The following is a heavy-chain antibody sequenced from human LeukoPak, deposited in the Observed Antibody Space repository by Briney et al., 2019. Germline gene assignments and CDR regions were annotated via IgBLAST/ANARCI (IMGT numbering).Heavy chain of an antibody. V-gene: IGHV3-30-3*01. CDR1: GFTFSSYA. D-gene: IGHD3-22*01. J-gene: IGHJ5*02. CDR3: ARESPDDSSAS. Sequence: GGSLRLSCAASGFTFSSYAMHWVRQAPGKGLEWVAVISYDGSNKYYADSVKGRFTISRDNSKDTLYLQMNSLRAEDTAVYYCARESPDDSSASWGQGTLVTVSS. CDR2: ISYDGSNK.